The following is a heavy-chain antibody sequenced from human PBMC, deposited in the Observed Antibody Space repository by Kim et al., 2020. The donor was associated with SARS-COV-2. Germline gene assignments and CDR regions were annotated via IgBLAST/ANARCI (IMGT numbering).Heavy chain of an antibody. D-gene: IGHD1-26*01. CDR2: IYYSGST. V-gene: IGHV4-59*13. J-gene: IGHJ6*02. CDR3: ARAYTQKWELLPAV. CDR1: GGSISSYY. Sequence: SETLSLTCTVSGGSISSYYWSWIRQPPGKGLEWIGYIYYSGSTNYNPSLKSRVTISVDTSKNQFSLKLSSVTAADTAVYYCARAYTQKWELLPAVWGQGTTVTVSS.